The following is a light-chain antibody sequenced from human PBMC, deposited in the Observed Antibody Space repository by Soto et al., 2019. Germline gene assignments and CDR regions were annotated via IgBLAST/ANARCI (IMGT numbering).Light chain of an antibody. CDR2: DAS. Sequence: DIVLTQSPAILSLSPGESATLSCRASQNVEGYLAWYQQKPGQAPRLLIYDASNRSTGIPARFSGSGSGTDFTLTITILEPEDFAVYYCQQRKSWPPLTFGQGTRLEIK. CDR3: QQRKSWPPLT. V-gene: IGKV3-11*01. CDR1: QNVEGY. J-gene: IGKJ5*01.